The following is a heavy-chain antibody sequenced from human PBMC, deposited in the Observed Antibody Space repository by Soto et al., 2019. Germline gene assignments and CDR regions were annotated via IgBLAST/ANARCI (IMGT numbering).Heavy chain of an antibody. CDR3: ARDLGLGSRGYNSQNWYFDL. J-gene: IGHJ2*01. V-gene: IGHV4-31*03. Sequence: QVQLQESGPGLVKPSQTLSLTCTVSGGSISSGGYYWSWIRQHPGKGLEWIGYIYYSGSTYYNPSLKTRVTISLDTSKNQFSLKLSSVTAADTAVYYCARDLGLGSRGYNSQNWYFDLWGRGTLVTVSS. CDR2: IYYSGST. D-gene: IGHD3-22*01. CDR1: GGSISSGGYY.